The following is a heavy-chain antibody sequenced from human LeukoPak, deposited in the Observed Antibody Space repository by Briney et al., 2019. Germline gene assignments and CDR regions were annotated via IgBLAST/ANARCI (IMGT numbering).Heavy chain of an antibody. V-gene: IGHV4-61*08. J-gene: IGHJ4*02. Sequence: SETLSLTCTVSGASVGSAGYYWTWIRQPPGGGLEWIGYIYYIRNTYYNPSLKSRVTMPLDPSNNQFSLRLNSVTAADTAVYYCARTQSQSGSYRYYFGYWGQGTLVTVSS. D-gene: IGHD1-26*01. CDR1: GASVGSAGYY. CDR2: IYYIRNT. CDR3: ARTQSQSGSYRYYFGY.